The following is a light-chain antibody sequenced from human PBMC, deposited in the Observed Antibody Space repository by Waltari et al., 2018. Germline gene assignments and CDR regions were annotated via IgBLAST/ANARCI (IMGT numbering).Light chain of an antibody. Sequence: DIQMTQSPSTLSASVGDRVTITCRASQSISSWLAWYQQKPGKAPKPLIYDASSLESGVPSRFSGSGSGTEFTLTISSLQPDDFATYYCQQYNSSFGGGTKVEIK. CDR2: DAS. V-gene: IGKV1-5*01. CDR3: QQYNSS. J-gene: IGKJ4*01. CDR1: QSISSW.